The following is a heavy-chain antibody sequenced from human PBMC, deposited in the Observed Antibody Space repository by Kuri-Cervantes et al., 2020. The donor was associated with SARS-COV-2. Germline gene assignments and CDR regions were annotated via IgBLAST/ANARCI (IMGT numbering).Heavy chain of an antibody. V-gene: IGHV3-30-3*01. Sequence: LSLTCAASGFTFISYAMHWVRQAPGKGLEWVAVISYDGGNKYFAESVKGRFTISRDNAKNSLYLQMNSLRAEDTAVYYCARATNYYYDSSGYYYKAFDIWGQGTMVTVSS. D-gene: IGHD3-22*01. CDR3: ARATNYYYDSSGYYYKAFDI. CDR2: ISYDGGNK. CDR1: GFTFISYA. J-gene: IGHJ3*02.